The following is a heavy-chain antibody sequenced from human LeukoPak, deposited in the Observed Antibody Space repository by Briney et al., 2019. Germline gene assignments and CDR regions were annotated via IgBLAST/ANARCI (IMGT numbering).Heavy chain of an antibody. CDR3: TRVEETATTAAIIRKYSYYYYYMDV. Sequence: GGSLRLSCAASGFTVSTYRMSWVRQAPGKGLEWVANIKQDGSEKHYVDSVKGRFTISRDNAKNSLYLQMSSLRAEDTAVYYCTRVEETATTAAIIRKYSYYYYYMDVWGKGNTVTVS. CDR2: IKQDGSEK. J-gene: IGHJ6*03. D-gene: IGHD4-11*01. CDR1: GFTVSTYR. V-gene: IGHV3-7*01.